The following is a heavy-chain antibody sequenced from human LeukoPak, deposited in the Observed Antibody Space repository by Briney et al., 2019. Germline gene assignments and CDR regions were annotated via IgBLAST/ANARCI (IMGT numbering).Heavy chain of an antibody. Sequence: SETLSLTCTVSGDSMSNYHRTWIRQPAGKGLEWIGRVFTNGNTNYKSSLRSRVTMSIDTSKGQFSLKLSSVTAADTAVYYCASGTQQLGFDYWGQGTLVTVSS. CDR3: ASGTQQLGFDY. D-gene: IGHD6-13*01. J-gene: IGHJ4*02. V-gene: IGHV4-4*07. CDR1: GDSMSNYH. CDR2: VFTNGNT.